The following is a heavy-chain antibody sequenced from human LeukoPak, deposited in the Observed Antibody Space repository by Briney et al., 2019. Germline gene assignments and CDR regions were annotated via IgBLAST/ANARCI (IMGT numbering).Heavy chain of an antibody. CDR1: GGSVSSGSYY. V-gene: IGHV4-61*01. D-gene: IGHD5-18*01. J-gene: IGHJ4*02. CDR2: IYYSGST. CDR3: ARAGYVDTAIDY. Sequence: PSETLSLTCTVSGGSVSSGSYYWSWIRQPPGKGLEWIGYIYYSGSTNYNPSLKSRVTISVDTSKNQFSLKLSSVTAADTAVYYCARAGYVDTAIDYWGQGTLVTVSS.